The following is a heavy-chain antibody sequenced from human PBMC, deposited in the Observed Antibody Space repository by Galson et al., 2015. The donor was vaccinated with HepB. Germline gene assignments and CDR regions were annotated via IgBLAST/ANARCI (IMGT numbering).Heavy chain of an antibody. CDR2: IYPGDSDT. D-gene: IGHD5-24*01. V-gene: IGHV5-51*01. J-gene: IGHJ3*02. Sequence: QSGAAVKKPGESLTISCKGSGYSFTSYWIGWVRQMPGKGLEWMGIIYPGDSDTRYSPSFQGQVTISADKSISTADLQWSNLKASDTAMYYCARHAHCYFTTPNDASRDGYNFCAFDIWGQGTMVTVSS. CDR3: ARHAHCYFTTPNDASRDGYNFCAFDI. CDR1: GYSFTSYW.